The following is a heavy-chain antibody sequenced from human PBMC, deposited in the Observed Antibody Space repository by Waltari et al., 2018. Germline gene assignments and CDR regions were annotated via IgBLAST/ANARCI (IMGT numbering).Heavy chain of an antibody. J-gene: IGHJ4*02. Sequence: EVQLVESGGGLVKPGGSLSLSCAASGFTFSSYSMNWVRQAPGKGLEWVSSISSSSSYIYYADSVKGRFTISRDNAKNSLYLQMNSLRAEDTAVYYCARENRHYYFDYWGQGTLVTVSS. CDR3: ARENRHYYFDY. CDR2: ISSSSSYI. CDR1: GFTFSSYS. V-gene: IGHV3-21*01.